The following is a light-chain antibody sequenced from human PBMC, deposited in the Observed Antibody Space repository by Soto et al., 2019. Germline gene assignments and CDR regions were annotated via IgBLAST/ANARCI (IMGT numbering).Light chain of an antibody. Sequence: EIVMTQSPATLSMSPGERATLSCRASQSVSSDLAWYQQRPGQAPRLLIYGASSRTTGLPDRFSGSGSGTEFTLTISSLQSEDFAVYYCHQYSRWPQTFGQGTKLEI. J-gene: IGKJ2*01. CDR3: HQYSRWPQT. CDR2: GAS. V-gene: IGKV3-15*01. CDR1: QSVSSD.